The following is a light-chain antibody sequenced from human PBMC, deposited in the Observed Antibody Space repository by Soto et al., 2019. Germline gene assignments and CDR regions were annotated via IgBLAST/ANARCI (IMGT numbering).Light chain of an antibody. Sequence: QYVLTQPASVSGSPGQSITISCTGTSSDVGGYNYVSWYQQHPGKAPKLMIYDVSNRPSGVSNRFSGSKSGNTASLTISGLQAEDEADYYCSAYTSSSALDVVFGGGTQVTVL. CDR2: DVS. CDR3: SAYTSSSALDVV. V-gene: IGLV2-14*01. J-gene: IGLJ2*01. CDR1: SSDVGGYNY.